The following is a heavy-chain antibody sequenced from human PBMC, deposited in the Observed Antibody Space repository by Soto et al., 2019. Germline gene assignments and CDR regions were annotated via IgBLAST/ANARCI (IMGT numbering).Heavy chain of an antibody. J-gene: IGHJ6*02. CDR2: ISGSGGST. CDR1: GFTFSSYA. CDR3: AKPIPRAILEWELSSSYYGMGV. D-gene: IGHD1-26*01. V-gene: IGHV3-23*01. Sequence: GGSLRLSCAASGFTFSSYAMSWVRQAPGKGLEWVSAISGSGGSTYYADSVKGRFTISRDNSKNTLYLQMNSLRAEDTAVYYCAKPIPRAILEWELSSSYYGMGVWGQGTMVTVSS.